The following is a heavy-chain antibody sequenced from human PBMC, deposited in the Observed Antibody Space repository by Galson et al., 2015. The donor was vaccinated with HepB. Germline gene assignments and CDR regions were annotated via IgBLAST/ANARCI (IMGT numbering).Heavy chain of an antibody. CDR1: GYTFTNYY. CDR2: INPSDGST. D-gene: IGHD3-10*01. CDR3: ARASLGSGTQLLDN. V-gene: IGHV1-46*01. J-gene: IGHJ4*02. Sequence: SVKVSCKASGYTFTNYYMHWVRQAPGQGLEWMGIINPSDGSTTYAQKFQGRVTMTRDTSASTVYMDLSSLRSEDTAVYYCARASLGSGTQLLDNWGQGTLVTVSS.